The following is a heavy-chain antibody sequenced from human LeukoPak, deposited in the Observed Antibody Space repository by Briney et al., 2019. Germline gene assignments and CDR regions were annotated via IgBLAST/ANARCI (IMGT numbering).Heavy chain of an antibody. V-gene: IGHV3-30*03. D-gene: IGHD2-2*01. CDR2: MSYDGSIT. CDR1: GFTFSSYG. CDR3: ARDSGGVVPAALLF. J-gene: IGHJ4*02. Sequence: GSSLKLSCAGFGFTFSSYGTHWVRQAPGKGLEWVAVMSYDGSITYYADSVKGRFTISRDNSKNTLYLQMNSLRAEDTAVYYCARDSGGVVPAALLFWGQETLVTVSS.